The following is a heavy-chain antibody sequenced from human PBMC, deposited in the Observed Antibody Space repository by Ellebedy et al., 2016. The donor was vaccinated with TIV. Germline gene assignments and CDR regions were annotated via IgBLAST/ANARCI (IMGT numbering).Heavy chain of an antibody. CDR1: GFTFSSYA. V-gene: IGHV3-30-3*01. CDR2: ISYDGSNK. D-gene: IGHD6-13*01. J-gene: IGHJ6*03. CDR3: ARFRSSSSFYYYYYMDV. Sequence: GESLKISXAASGFTFSSYAMHWVRQAPGKGLEWVAVISYDGSNKYYADSVKGRFTISRDNAKQLLYLQMSSLRAEDTAVYYCARFRSSSSFYYYYYMDVWGKGTTVTVSS.